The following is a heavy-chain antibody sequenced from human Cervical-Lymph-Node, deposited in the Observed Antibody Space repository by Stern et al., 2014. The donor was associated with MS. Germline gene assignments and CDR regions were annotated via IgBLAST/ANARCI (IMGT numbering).Heavy chain of an antibody. J-gene: IGHJ4*02. D-gene: IGHD2-15*01. V-gene: IGHV4-59*01. CDR1: GGSLRSYY. CDR3: AREGEYCSGSRCYPFLDY. CDR2: IYHTGIV. Sequence: QLQLQESGPGLVKPSETLSLTCTVSGGSLRSYYWNWIRQAPGKGLEWLGFIYHTGIVKYNPSLSSRVAMSVDTSKNQFSLTVSSVTAADTAVYYCAREGEYCSGSRCYPFLDYWGQGTLVTVSS.